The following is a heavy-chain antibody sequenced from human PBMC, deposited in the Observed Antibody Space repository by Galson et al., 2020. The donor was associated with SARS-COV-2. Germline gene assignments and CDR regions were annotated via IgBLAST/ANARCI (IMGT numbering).Heavy chain of an antibody. D-gene: IGHD2-21*01. J-gene: IGHJ3*02. V-gene: IGHV1-2*02. Sequence: ASVKVSCKASGYTFSDYYMHWVRRAPGQGLEWMGWINPNSGATDYAQKFQGRVTMTSDTSITTAYMELSSLRSDDTAVYYCTRGGDWDAFDIWGRGTMVSVSS. CDR1: GYTFSDYY. CDR2: INPNSGAT. CDR3: TRGGDWDAFDI.